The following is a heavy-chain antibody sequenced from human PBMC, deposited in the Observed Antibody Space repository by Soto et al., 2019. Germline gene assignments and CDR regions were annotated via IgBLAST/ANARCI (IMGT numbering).Heavy chain of an antibody. CDR1: GDNFSTYA. V-gene: IGHV1-69*06. CDR3: AGSSGHNYGVGTNYCFDY. J-gene: IGHJ4*02. CDR2: IIPIFGTA. D-gene: IGHD5-18*01. Sequence: QGQLVQAGAEIKKPGSSVKVSCKASGDNFSTYAIVWVRKAPGQGLEWVGGIIPIFGTAKYAQKIQGRITITAEKCATTAVMELRSLRTDAEAVYYFAGSSGHNYGVGTNYCFDYWGQGTLVTVSS.